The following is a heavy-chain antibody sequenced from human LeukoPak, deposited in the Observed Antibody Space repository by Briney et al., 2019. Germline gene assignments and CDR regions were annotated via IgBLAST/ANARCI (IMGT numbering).Heavy chain of an antibody. J-gene: IGHJ6*03. V-gene: IGHV1-18*01. Sequence: GASVKVSCKASGYTFTSYGISWVRQAPGQGLEWMGWISAYNGNTNYAQKLQGRVTMTTDTSTSTAYMELRSLRSDDTAVYYCARPNSSGRGNQPLNYYYYMDVWGKGTTVTVSS. CDR3: ARPNSSGRGNQPLNYYYYMDV. D-gene: IGHD1-14*01. CDR1: GYTFTSYG. CDR2: ISAYNGNT.